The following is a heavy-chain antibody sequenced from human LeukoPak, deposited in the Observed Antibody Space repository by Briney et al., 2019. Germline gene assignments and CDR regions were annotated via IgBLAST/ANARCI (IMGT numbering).Heavy chain of an antibody. CDR2: ISFDGAIE. V-gene: IGHV3-30-3*01. CDR1: GFTLRTFA. Sequence: SGGSLRLSCTASGFTLRTFAMHWVRQAPGKGLEWVSVISFDGAIEYYADSVKGRFTVSRDNSKNTVFLQMNGLRADDTAVYYCARDFYQTTSWSKAYYFFGADVWGQGTTVTVS. CDR3: ARDFYQTTSWSKAYYFFGADV. D-gene: IGHD2-2*01. J-gene: IGHJ6*02.